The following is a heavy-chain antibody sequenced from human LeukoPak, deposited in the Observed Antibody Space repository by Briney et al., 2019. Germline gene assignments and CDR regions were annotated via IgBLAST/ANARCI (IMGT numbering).Heavy chain of an antibody. V-gene: IGHV3-48*03. D-gene: IGHD3-22*01. CDR2: ISSSGSTI. CDR3: ARETRLLIGY. J-gene: IGHJ4*02. Sequence: PGGSLRLSCAASGFTFSSYEMNWVRQAPEKGLEWVSYISSSGSTIYYADSVKGRFTVSRDNARNSLYLQMNSLRAEDTAVYYCARETRLLIGYWGQGTLVTVSS. CDR1: GFTFSSYE.